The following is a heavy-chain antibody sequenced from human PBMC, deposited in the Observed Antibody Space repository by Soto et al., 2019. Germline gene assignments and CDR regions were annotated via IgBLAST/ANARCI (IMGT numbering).Heavy chain of an antibody. CDR3: ATVLYCSGGSCYAKTDWFDP. D-gene: IGHD2-15*01. V-gene: IGHV1-24*01. Sequence: ASVKVSCKVSGYTLTELSMHWVRQAPGKGLEWMGGFDPEDGETIYAQKFQGRVTMTEDTSTDTAYMELSSLRSEDTAVYYCATVLYCSGGSCYAKTDWFDPWGQGTLVTVSS. CDR1: GYTLTELS. CDR2: FDPEDGET. J-gene: IGHJ5*02.